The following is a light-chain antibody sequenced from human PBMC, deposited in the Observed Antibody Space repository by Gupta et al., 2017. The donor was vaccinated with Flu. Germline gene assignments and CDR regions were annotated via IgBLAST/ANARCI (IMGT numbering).Light chain of an antibody. CDR1: TSNIGKNY. J-gene: IGLJ3*02. Sequence: TSNIGKNYVYWYQQVPGMAPNLLIYRNDQRPSGVPDRFFGSKSGTSAYLAIAGLQPDDEADYYCAAWDDSLDGQVFGGGTKLTVL. CDR2: RND. CDR3: AAWDDSLDGQV. V-gene: IGLV1-47*01.